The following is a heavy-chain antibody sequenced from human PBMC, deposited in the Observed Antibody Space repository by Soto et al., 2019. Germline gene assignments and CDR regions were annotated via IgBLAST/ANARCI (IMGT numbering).Heavy chain of an antibody. CDR3: ARDMSGSGNYYAINY. D-gene: IGHD1-26*01. Sequence: GASVKVSCKASGGTFSSYAISWVRQAPGQGLEWMGGIIPIFNTANYAQKFQGRVTITADESTSTAYMELSSLRSEDTAVYYCARDMSGSGNYYAINYWGQGTLVTVSS. J-gene: IGHJ4*02. CDR2: IIPIFNTA. CDR1: GGTFSSYA. V-gene: IGHV1-69*13.